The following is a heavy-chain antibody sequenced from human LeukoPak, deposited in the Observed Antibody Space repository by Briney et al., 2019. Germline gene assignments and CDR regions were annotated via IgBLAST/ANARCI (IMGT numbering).Heavy chain of an antibody. Sequence: SETLSLTCTVSGGSISSYFWSWIRQPPGKGLEWIGEINHSGSTNYNPSLKSRVTISVDTSKNQFSLKLSSVTAADTAVYYCARGTRTRGYSYATIPGVYGMDVWGQGTTVTVSS. CDR3: ARGTRTRGYSYATIPGVYGMDV. CDR2: INHSGST. V-gene: IGHV4-34*01. J-gene: IGHJ6*02. CDR1: GGSISSYF. D-gene: IGHD5-18*01.